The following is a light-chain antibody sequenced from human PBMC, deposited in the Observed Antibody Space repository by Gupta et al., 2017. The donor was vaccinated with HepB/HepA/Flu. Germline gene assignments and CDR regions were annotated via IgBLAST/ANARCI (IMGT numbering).Light chain of an antibody. CDR1: SSNIGTNF. J-gene: IGLJ3*02. CDR3: AVWDDSLSGGV. CDR2: RNN. Sequence: QSVLTQPPSASGTPGQRVPISCSGSSSNIGTNFVYWYQQLPGTAPKLLIYRNNQRPSGVPDRFSGSKSGTSASLAISGLRSDYEADYYCAVWDDSLSGGVFGGGTKLTVL. V-gene: IGLV1-47*01.